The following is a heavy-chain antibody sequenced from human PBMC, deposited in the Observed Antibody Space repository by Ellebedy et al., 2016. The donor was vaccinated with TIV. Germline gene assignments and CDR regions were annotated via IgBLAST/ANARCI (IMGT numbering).Heavy chain of an antibody. CDR2: INPSSGGT. CDR1: GYTFTSYY. D-gene: IGHD1-1*01. Sequence: AASVKVSCKASGYTFTSYYMHWVRQAPGQGLEWMGIINPSSGGTSYAQKFQGRVTMTRDTSTSTVYMDLSGLRSEDTAVYYCARDLDYYFDYWGQGTLVTVSS. J-gene: IGHJ4*02. V-gene: IGHV1-46*01. CDR3: ARDLDYYFDY.